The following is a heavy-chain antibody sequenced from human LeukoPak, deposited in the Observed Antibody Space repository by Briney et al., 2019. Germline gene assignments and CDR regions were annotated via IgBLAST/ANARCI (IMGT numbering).Heavy chain of an antibody. J-gene: IGHJ4*02. CDR2: IYYSGST. Sequence: SETLSLTCTVSGGSISSGGYYWSWIRQHPGKGLEWIGYIYYSGSTYYNPSLKSRVTTSVDTSKNQFSLKLSSVTAADTAVYYCARALIVGVAFDYWGQGTLVTVSS. CDR1: GGSISSGGYY. CDR3: ARALIVGVAFDY. D-gene: IGHD1-26*01. V-gene: IGHV4-31*03.